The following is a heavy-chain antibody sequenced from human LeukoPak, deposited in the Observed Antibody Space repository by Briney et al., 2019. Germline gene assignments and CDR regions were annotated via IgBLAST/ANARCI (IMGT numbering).Heavy chain of an antibody. D-gene: IGHD5-24*01. CDR2: INHSGST. CDR1: SGSFSGYY. J-gene: IGHJ4*02. CDR3: ARVPRNKRWLQPIDY. V-gene: IGHV4-34*01. Sequence: SETLSLTCAVYSGSFSGYYWSWIRQPPGKGLEWIGEINHSGSTNYNPSLKSRVTISVDTSKNQFSLKLSSVTAADTAVYYCARVPRNKRWLQPIDYWGQGTLVTVSS.